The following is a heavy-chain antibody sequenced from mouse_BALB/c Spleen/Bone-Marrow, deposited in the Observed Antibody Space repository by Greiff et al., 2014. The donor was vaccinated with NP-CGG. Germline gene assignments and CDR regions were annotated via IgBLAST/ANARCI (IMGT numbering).Heavy chain of an antibody. CDR3: ARQPLRRHAMDY. V-gene: IGHV2-4*02. CDR1: GFSLTSYG. CDR2: IWSGGST. D-gene: IGHD1-2*01. J-gene: IGHJ4*01. Sequence: QVQLQQSGPGLVQPSQSLSITCTVSGFSLTSYGVHWVRQPPGKGLEWLGVIWSGGSTVYNAAFISRLSISKDNSKSQVFFRMNSLQADDTAIYYCARQPLRRHAMDYWGQGTSVTVSS.